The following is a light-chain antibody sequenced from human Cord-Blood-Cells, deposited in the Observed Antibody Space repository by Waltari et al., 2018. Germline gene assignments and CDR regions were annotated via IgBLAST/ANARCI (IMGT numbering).Light chain of an antibody. J-gene: IGKJ4*01. CDR3: QQYNNWPPLT. Sequence: EIVMTQSPATLSVSPGERATLSCRASQSVSSNLDWYQQKPGQAPRLLIYGASTRATGIPARFSGSGSGTAFTLTISSLQSEDFAVYYCQQYNNWPPLTFGGGTKVEIK. V-gene: IGKV3-15*01. CDR2: GAS. CDR1: QSVSSN.